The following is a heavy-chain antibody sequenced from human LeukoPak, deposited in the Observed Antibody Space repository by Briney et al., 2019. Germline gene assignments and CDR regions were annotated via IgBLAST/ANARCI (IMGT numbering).Heavy chain of an antibody. CDR1: GFTFSSYS. J-gene: IGHJ4*02. CDR3: ARVTEAPYYFDY. CDR2: ISSSSSYI. Sequence: PGGSLRLSCAASGFTFSSYSMNWVRQAPGKGREWVSSISSSSSYIYYADSVKGRFTISRDNAKNSLYLQMNSLRAEDTAVYYCARVTEAPYYFDYWGQGTLVTVSS. V-gene: IGHV3-21*01.